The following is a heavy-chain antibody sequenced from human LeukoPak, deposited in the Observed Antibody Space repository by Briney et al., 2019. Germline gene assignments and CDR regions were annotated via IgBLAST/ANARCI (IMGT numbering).Heavy chain of an antibody. J-gene: IGHJ4*02. CDR1: GYTFTSYY. V-gene: IGHV1-46*01. Sequence: GASVKVSCKASGYTFTSYYMHWVRQAPGQGLEWMGIINPSGGSTSYAQKFQGRVTMTRDTSTSTVYMELSSLRSDDTAVYYCARDLGKRYYFDYWGQGTLVTVSS. CDR3: ARDLGKRYYFDY. CDR2: INPSGGST.